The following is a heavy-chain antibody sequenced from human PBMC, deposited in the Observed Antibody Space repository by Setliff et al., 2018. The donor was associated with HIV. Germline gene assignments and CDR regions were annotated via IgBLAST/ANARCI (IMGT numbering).Heavy chain of an antibody. CDR1: GVSIGSGGFY. J-gene: IGHJ3*02. CDR2: VYYTGKT. D-gene: IGHD3-10*02. V-gene: IGHV4-31*03. CDR3: ARDLHANYHVVDI. Sequence: SETLSLTCSVSGVSIGSGGFYFSWIRHHPGKGLEWIGTVYYTGKTYYNPSLQSRLTMSADTSKNQLSLKLNSVTAADTAVYYCARDLHANYHVVDIWGPGTMVTVSS.